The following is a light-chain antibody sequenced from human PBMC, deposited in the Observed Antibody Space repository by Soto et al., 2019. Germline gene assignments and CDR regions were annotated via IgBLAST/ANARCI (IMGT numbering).Light chain of an antibody. CDR1: QTISTW. J-gene: IGKJ1*01. V-gene: IGKV1-5*03. CDR2: KAS. CDR3: QQYNSYSEA. Sequence: DIEITQSPTTLSGSVGYRVTITCRAIQTISTWWAWYQQKPGKAPKLLIYKASTLKSGVPSRFSGSGSGTEFTLTISSLQPDDFATYYCQQYNSYSEAFGQRTNEDI.